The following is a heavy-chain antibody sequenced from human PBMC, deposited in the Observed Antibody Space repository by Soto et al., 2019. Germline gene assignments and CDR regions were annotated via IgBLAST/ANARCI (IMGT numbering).Heavy chain of an antibody. CDR1: GFTFSKNW. Sequence: EVPLVESGGGLVQPGGSLRLSCAASGFTFSKNWMHWVRQVPGEGLVWVSRINTDGSAANYADSVKGRFTVSRDNAKNTQYLQMNSLRVEDTAVYYCARDGEGYWGQGTLVTVSS. J-gene: IGHJ4*02. CDR2: INTDGSAA. CDR3: ARDGEGY. V-gene: IGHV3-74*01. D-gene: IGHD2-21*01.